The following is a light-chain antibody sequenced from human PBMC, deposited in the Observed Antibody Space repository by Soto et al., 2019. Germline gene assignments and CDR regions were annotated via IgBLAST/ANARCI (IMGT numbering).Light chain of an antibody. V-gene: IGKV1-5*03. CDR1: QTISSW. CDR3: QHYNSYSEA. J-gene: IGKJ1*01. Sequence: DIQMTQSPSTLSGSVGDRDTITCRASQTISSWLAWYQQKPGKAPKLLIYKASTLKSVVPSRFSGSGSGTEFTLTISSLQPDDFATYYCQHYNSYSEAFGQGTKVDIK. CDR2: KAS.